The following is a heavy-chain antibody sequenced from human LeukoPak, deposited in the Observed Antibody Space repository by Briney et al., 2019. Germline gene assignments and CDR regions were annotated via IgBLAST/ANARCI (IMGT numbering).Heavy chain of an antibody. V-gene: IGHV4-34*01. CDR2: INHSGST. Sequence: SETLSLTCAVYGGSFSGYYWSWIRQPPGKGLEWIGEINHSGSTNYNPSLKSRVTISVDTSKNQFSLKLSSVTAADTAVYYCARAANVDAFDIWGQGTMVTVSS. CDR1: GGSFSGYY. D-gene: IGHD4/OR15-4a*01. J-gene: IGHJ3*02. CDR3: ARAANVDAFDI.